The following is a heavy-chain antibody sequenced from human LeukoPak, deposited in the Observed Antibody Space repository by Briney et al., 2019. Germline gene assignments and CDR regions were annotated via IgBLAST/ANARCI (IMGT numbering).Heavy chain of an antibody. CDR3: AKHVYGSGSFDY. CDR1: GFTFSSYS. V-gene: IGHV3-21*04. CDR2: ISSSSSYI. J-gene: IGHJ4*02. D-gene: IGHD3-10*01. Sequence: GGSLRLSCAASGFTFSSYSMNWVRQAPGKGLEWVSSISSSSSYIYYADSVKGRFTISRDNAKNSLYLQMNSLRAEDTAVYYCAKHVYGSGSFDYWGQGTLVTVSS.